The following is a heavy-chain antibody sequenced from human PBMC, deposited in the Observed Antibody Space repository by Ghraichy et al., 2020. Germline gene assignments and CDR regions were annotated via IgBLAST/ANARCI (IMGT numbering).Heavy chain of an antibody. V-gene: IGHV1-69*13. CDR3: ARGYPTGYIWGSYRYRGYYFDY. D-gene: IGHD3-16*02. CDR1: GGTFSSYA. CDR2: IIPIFGTA. J-gene: IGHJ4*02. Sequence: SVKVSCKASGGTFSSYAISWVRQAPGQGLEWMGGIIPIFGTANYAQKFQGRVTITADESTSTAYMELSSLRSEDTAVYYCARGYPTGYIWGSYRYRGYYFDYWGQGTLVTVSS.